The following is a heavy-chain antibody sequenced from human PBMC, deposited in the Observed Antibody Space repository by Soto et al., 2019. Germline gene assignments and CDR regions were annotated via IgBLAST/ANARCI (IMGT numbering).Heavy chain of an antibody. J-gene: IGHJ4*02. D-gene: IGHD6-25*01. CDR3: ARISRLADYYFDY. CDR1: GFTFSSYA. V-gene: IGHV3-30-3*01. Sequence: PGGSLRLSCAASGFTFSSYAMHWVRQAPGKGLEWVAVISYDGSNKYYADSVKGRFTISGDNSKNTLYLQMNSLRAEDTAVYYCARISRLADYYFDYSGQGTLVTVSS. CDR2: ISYDGSNK.